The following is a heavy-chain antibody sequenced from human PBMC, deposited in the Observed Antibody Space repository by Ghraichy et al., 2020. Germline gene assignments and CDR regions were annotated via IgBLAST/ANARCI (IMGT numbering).Heavy chain of an antibody. J-gene: IGHJ3*02. CDR2: IRSKAYGGTT. V-gene: IGHV3-49*03. CDR3: TRDYYDSSGYYDAFDI. Sequence: GSLRLSCTASGFTFGDYAMSWFRQAPGKGLEWVGFIRSKAYGGTTEYAASVKGRFTISRDDSKSIAYLQMNSLKTEDTAVYYCTRDYYDSSGYYDAFDIWGQGTMVTVSS. CDR1: GFTFGDYA. D-gene: IGHD3-22*01.